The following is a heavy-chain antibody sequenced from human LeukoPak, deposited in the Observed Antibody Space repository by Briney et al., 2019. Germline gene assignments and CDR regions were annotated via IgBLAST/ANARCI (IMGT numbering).Heavy chain of an antibody. CDR3: ARDPQYSSGRYPYYYYGMDV. D-gene: IGHD6-19*01. CDR1: GFTFSSYA. CDR2: ISYDGSNK. V-gene: IGHV3-30*04. Sequence: GGSLRLSCAASGFTFSSYAMHWVRQAPGKGLEWVAVISYDGSNKYYADSVKGRFTISRDNSKNTLYLQMNSLRAEDTAVYYCARDPQYSSGRYPYYYYGMDVWGQGTTVTVSS. J-gene: IGHJ6*02.